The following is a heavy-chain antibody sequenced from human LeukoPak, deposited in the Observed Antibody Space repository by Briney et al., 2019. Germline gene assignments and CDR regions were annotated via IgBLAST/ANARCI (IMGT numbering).Heavy chain of an antibody. Sequence: PSETLSLTCTVSGGSISSYYWSWIRQPPGKGLEWIGYIYNTGSTNYSPSLKSRVTISVDTSKNQFSLKLSSVTAADTAVYFCARGGPYDILTSFHYWGQGTLVTVSS. CDR2: IYNTGST. D-gene: IGHD3-9*01. V-gene: IGHV4-59*01. CDR3: ARGGPYDILTSFHY. CDR1: GGSISSYY. J-gene: IGHJ4*02.